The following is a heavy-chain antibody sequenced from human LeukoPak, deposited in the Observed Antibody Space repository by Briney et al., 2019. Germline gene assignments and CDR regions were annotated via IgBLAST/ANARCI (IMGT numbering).Heavy chain of an antibody. V-gene: IGHV4-30-2*01. Sequence: SETLSLTCAVSGGSISSGGYSWSWIRQPPGKGLEWIGYIYHSGSTYYNPSLKSRVTISVDRSKNQFSLKLSSVTAADTAVYYCARDQDDGSGSYYFDYWGQGTLVTVSS. CDR1: GGSISSGGYS. CDR2: IYHSGST. CDR3: ARDQDDGSGSYYFDY. D-gene: IGHD3-10*01. J-gene: IGHJ4*02.